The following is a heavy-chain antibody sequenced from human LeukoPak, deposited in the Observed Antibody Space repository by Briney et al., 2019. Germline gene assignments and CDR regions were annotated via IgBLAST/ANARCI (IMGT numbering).Heavy chain of an antibody. D-gene: IGHD1-14*01. J-gene: IGHJ6*02. CDR2: IYYSGST. CDR1: GGSISSSGYY. CDR3: ARDRTNYFGLDV. Sequence: SQTLSLTCNVSGGSISSSGYYWSWIRQHPEKGLEWIGYIYYSGSTYYNPSLKSRVTMSVDTSKNQFSLKLSSVTAADTAVYYCARDRTNYFGLDVWGQGTTVTVSS. V-gene: IGHV4-31*03.